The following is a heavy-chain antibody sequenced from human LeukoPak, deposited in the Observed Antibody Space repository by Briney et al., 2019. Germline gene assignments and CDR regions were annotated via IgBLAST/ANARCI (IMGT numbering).Heavy chain of an antibody. D-gene: IGHD3-16*02. V-gene: IGHV4-39*07. CDR1: GGSISSSSYY. J-gene: IGHJ4*02. Sequence: ASETLSLTCTVSGGSISSSSYYWSWIRQPPGKGLKWIGSIYYSGSTYYNPSLKSRVTISVDTSKNQFSLKLSSVTAADTAVYYCARVPLGDDYVWGNYRPPNKYYFDYWGQGTLVTVSS. CDR2: IYYSGST. CDR3: ARVPLGDDYVWGNYRPPNKYYFDY.